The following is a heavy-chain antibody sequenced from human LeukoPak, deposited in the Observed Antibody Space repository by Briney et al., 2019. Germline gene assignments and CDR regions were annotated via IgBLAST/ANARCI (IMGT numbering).Heavy chain of an antibody. D-gene: IGHD1-26*01. CDR1: GYIFTDYY. CDR2: INPNSGGT. V-gene: IGHV1/OR15-1*04. CDR3: AREFLRLSRSPGN. J-gene: IGHJ4*02. Sequence: ASVKVSCKASGYIFTDYYMHWVRQAPGQELGWMGRINPNSGGTNYAQKFQGRVTMTRDTSASTAYMELSSLRSEDTAVYYCAREFLRLSRSPGNWGQGTLVTVSS.